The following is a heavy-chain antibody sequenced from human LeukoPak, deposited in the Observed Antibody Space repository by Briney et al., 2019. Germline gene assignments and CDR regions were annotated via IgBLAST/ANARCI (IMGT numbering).Heavy chain of an antibody. CDR2: IYPGDSDT. J-gene: IGHJ4*02. D-gene: IGHD6-19*01. CDR3: ARQLAVAGDDY. Sequence: GESLKISCKGSGNIFTSYWIGWVRPLPGKGLEWMGIIYPGDSDTRYSPSFQGQVTISADKSISTAYLQWSSLKASDTAMYYCARQLAVAGDDYWGQGTLVTVSS. CDR1: GNIFTSYW. V-gene: IGHV5-51*01.